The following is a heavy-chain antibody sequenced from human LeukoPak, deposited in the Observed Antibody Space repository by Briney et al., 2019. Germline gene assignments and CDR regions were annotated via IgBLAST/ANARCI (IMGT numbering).Heavy chain of an antibody. D-gene: IGHD3-10*01. J-gene: IGHJ4*02. CDR1: GVSISSGDYY. V-gene: IGHV4-30-4*08. CDR2: IYYSGST. Sequence: SETVSLTCTVSGVSISSGDYYWSWIRQPPGKGLEWIGYIYYSGSTYYNPSLKSRVTISVDTSKNQFSLKLSSVTAADTAVYYCAREKYYYGSGPWGQGNLVTVSS. CDR3: AREKYYYGSGP.